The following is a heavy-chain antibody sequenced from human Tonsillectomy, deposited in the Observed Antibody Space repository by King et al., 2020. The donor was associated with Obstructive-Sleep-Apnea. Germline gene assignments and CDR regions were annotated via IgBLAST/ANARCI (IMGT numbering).Heavy chain of an antibody. CDR3: AKDESGYTRFQDY. CDR1: GFTFSSSG. J-gene: IGHJ4*02. CDR2: ISGSSGNT. V-gene: IGHV3-23*04. Sequence: VQLVESGGGLVQPGGSLRLSCAASGFTFSSSGMTWVRQAPGKGLEWVSTISGSSGNTWHADSVKGRFTISRDNSKNTLYLQMDSLRVEDTAVYYCAKDESGYTRFQDYWGQGTLVTVSS. D-gene: IGHD6-13*01.